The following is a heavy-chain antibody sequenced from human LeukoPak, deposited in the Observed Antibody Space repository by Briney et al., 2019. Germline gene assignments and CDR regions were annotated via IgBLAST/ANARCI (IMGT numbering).Heavy chain of an antibody. CDR3: AVGIAAAGVPFEHDY. CDR1: GYTFTSYA. D-gene: IGHD6-13*01. Sequence: GASVKVSCKASGYTFTSYAMHWVRQAPGQRLEWMGWINAGNGNTKYSQKFQGRVTITRDTSASTAYMELSSLRSEDTAVYYCAVGIAAAGVPFEHDYWGQGTLVTVSS. V-gene: IGHV1-3*01. J-gene: IGHJ4*02. CDR2: INAGNGNT.